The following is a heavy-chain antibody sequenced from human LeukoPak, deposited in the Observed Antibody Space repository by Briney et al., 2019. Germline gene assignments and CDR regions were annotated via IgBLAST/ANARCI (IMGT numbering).Heavy chain of an antibody. CDR3: ARHVRGYSGYDSINFFDY. J-gene: IGHJ4*02. Sequence: PSETLSLTCTVSGGSISSYYWSWIRQPPGKGLEWIGYIFYSGSTDYNPSLKGRVSISVDTSKNQFSLNLSSVTAADTAMYYCARHVRGYSGYDSINFFDYWGQGTLVTVSS. CDR2: IFYSGST. V-gene: IGHV4-59*01. CDR1: GGSISSYY. D-gene: IGHD5-12*01.